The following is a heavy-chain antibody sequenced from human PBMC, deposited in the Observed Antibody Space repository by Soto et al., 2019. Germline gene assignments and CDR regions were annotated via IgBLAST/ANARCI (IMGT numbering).Heavy chain of an antibody. CDR3: AHGRGGRLLVWGFGF. Sequence: QITLEESGPTLVKPTQTLTLTCTFSGFSLFTNGVSVGWIRQPPGKALEWLALIYWDDDKRYSPSLKSRLTVSKDTSKNQVVLNMTNMDPVDTATYYCAHGRGGRLLVWGFGFWGQGALVTVSS. V-gene: IGHV2-5*02. CDR1: GFSLFTNGVS. J-gene: IGHJ4*02. D-gene: IGHD3-16*01. CDR2: IYWDDDK.